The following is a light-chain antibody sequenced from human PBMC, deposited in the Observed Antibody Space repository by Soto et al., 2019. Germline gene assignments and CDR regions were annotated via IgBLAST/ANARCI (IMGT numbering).Light chain of an antibody. Sequence: QSALTQPASVSGSPGQSITISCTGTSSDVGSYNLVSWYQQHPGKAPKLMIYEVSKPPSGVSNRFSGAKSGNTASLTISGLQAEEEADDYCCSYAGSSTPHGVFGGGTQLTVL. J-gene: IGLJ3*02. V-gene: IGLV2-23*02. CDR1: SSDVGSYNL. CDR3: CSYAGSSTPHGV. CDR2: EVS.